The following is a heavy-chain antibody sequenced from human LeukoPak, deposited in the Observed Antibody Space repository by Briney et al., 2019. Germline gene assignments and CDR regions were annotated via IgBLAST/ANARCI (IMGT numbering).Heavy chain of an antibody. V-gene: IGHV3-7*05. CDR2: INQDGSEK. J-gene: IGHJ4*02. CDR1: GFTFSSFW. CDR3: AKDLSNYYDSSGYYFYFDY. Sequence: QPGGSLRLSCAASGFTFSSFWMTWVRQAPGRGLEWVANINQDGSEKSYVDSVKGRFTISRDNSKNTLYLQMNSLRAEDTAVYYYAKDLSNYYDSSGYYFYFDYWGQGTLVTVSS. D-gene: IGHD3-22*01.